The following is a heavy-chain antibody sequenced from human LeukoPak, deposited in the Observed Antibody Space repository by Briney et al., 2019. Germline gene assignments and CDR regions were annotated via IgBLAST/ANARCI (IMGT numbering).Heavy chain of an antibody. V-gene: IGHV3-7*05. Sequence: GGSLRLSCAASGFIFSNYWMSWVRQAPGKGLEWVANIKQDGTEKYYVDSVKGRFTISRDNAKNSLYLQMNSLRAEDTAVYYCARPTGYSYGLHFDYWGQGTLVTVSS. J-gene: IGHJ4*02. CDR3: ARPTGYSYGLHFDY. CDR2: IKQDGTEK. CDR1: GFIFSNYW. D-gene: IGHD5-18*01.